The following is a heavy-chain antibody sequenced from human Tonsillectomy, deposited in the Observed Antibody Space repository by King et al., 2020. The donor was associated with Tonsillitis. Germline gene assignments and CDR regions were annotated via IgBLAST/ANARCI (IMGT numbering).Heavy chain of an antibody. V-gene: IGHV4-61*02. CDR2: MYTSGSA. D-gene: IGHD2-21*01. CDR3: ASRASTDY. J-gene: IGHJ4*02. CDR1: GGSINSGSYS. Sequence: QLQESGPGLVKPSQTLSLTCTVSGGSINSGSYSWGWIRQPAGRGLEWIGRMYTSGSANYNPSLKNQATLSVDTSKNQFSLKLSSVTAADTAIYYCASRASTDYWGQGVLVTVSS.